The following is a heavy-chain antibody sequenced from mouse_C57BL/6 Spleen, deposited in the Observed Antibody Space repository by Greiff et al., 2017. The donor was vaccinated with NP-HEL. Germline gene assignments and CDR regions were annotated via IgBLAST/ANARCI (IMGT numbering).Heavy chain of an antibody. CDR1: GFTFSDYG. CDR3: AREGDGYLWYFDV. D-gene: IGHD2-3*01. Sequence: EVQRVESGGGLVKPGGSLKLSCAASGFTFSDYGMHWVRQAPEKGLEWVAYISSGSSTIYYADTVKGRFTISRDNAKNTLFLQMTSLRSEDTAMYYCAREGDGYLWYFDVWGTGTTVTVSS. J-gene: IGHJ1*03. V-gene: IGHV5-17*01. CDR2: ISSGSSTI.